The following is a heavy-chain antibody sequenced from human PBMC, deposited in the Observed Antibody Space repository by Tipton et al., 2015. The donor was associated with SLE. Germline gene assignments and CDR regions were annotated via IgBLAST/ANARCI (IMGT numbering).Heavy chain of an antibody. V-gene: IGHV3-21*05. Sequence: SLRLSCAASGFAFSTSAMHWVRQAPGKGLEWLSYTSSSSSYIFYADSVKGRFIISRDNAKKLLYLQMNSLGAEDTAVYYCARDPGRSRPALDLDYWGQGTLVTVSS. CDR3: ARDPGRSRPALDLDY. J-gene: IGHJ4*02. CDR2: TSSSSSYI. D-gene: IGHD1-26*01. CDR1: GFAFSTSA.